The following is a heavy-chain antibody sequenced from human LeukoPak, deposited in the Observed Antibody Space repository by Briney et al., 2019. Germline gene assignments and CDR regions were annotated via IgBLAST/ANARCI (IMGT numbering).Heavy chain of an antibody. D-gene: IGHD6-13*01. CDR1: GFTFSSYG. CDR2: IRYDGSNK. CDR3: ARGFIAADPS. Sequence: GGSLRLSCAASGFTFSSYGMYWVRQAPGKGLEWVAFIRYDGSNKYYVDSVKGRFTISRDNSKNTLYLQMKSLRAEDTAVYYCARGFIAADPSWGQGTLVTVSS. J-gene: IGHJ4*02. V-gene: IGHV3-30*02.